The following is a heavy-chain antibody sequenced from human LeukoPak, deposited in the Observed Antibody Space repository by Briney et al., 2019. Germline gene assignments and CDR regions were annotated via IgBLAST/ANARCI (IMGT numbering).Heavy chain of an antibody. CDR2: IWYDGSNK. Sequence: GGSLRLSCAASGFTFSSYGMHWVRQAPGKGLEWVAVIWYDGSNKYYADSVKGRFTISRDNSKNTLYLQMNSLRAEDTAVHYCARENFGSYYFDYWGQGTLVTVSS. V-gene: IGHV3-30*19. D-gene: IGHD3-10*01. CDR3: ARENFGSYYFDY. J-gene: IGHJ4*02. CDR1: GFTFSSYG.